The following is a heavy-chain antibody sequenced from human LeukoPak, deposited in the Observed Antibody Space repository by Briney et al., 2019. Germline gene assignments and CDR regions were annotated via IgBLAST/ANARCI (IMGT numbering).Heavy chain of an antibody. CDR2: ISYDGSNK. Sequence: PGGSLRLSCAASGFTFSSYGMHWVRQAPGKGLERVAVISYDGSNKYYADSVKGRFTISRDNSKNTLYLQMNSLRAEDTAVYYCASRAIAVANARGQGTLVTVSS. D-gene: IGHD6-19*01. J-gene: IGHJ4*02. CDR1: GFTFSSYG. V-gene: IGHV3-30*03. CDR3: ASRAIAVANA.